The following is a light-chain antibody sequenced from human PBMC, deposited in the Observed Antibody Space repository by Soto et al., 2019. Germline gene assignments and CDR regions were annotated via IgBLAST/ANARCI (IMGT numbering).Light chain of an antibody. V-gene: IGLV2-23*02. CDR2: EVS. CDR1: SDDVGNFNL. CDR3: CSYAGGSIYVL. J-gene: IGLJ2*01. Sequence: QSVLTQPASVSGSPGQSITISCTGTSDDVGNFNLVSWYQHHPGKAPNLIISEVSKRPSGVSNRFSGSKSGNTASLTISGLQAEDEADYYCCSYAGGSIYVLFGGGTKLTVL.